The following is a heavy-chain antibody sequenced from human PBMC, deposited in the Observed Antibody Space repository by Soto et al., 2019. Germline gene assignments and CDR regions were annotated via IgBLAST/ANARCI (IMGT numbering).Heavy chain of an antibody. Sequence: QVQLQESGPGLVKPSQTLSLTCTVSGGSVSGGDYYWSWVRQHPGKGLAWIGYIYDSGTTHYNPSLKGRVTILVDTSKSQFSLRLTSVTAADTAVYYCARESAAVPGRPSYYFDYWGHGTLVTVSS. CDR1: GGSVSGGDYY. V-gene: IGHV4-31*03. D-gene: IGHD6-19*01. CDR2: IYDSGTT. J-gene: IGHJ4*01. CDR3: ARESAAVPGRPSYYFDY.